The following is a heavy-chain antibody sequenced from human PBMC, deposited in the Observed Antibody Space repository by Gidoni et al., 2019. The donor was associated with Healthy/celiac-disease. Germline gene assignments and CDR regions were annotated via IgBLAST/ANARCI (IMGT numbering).Heavy chain of an antibody. CDR1: GYTFTSYD. CDR3: GRKDGGYWWFDP. J-gene: IGHJ5*02. Sequence: QVQLVQSGAEVKKPGASVKVSCKASGYTFTSYDINWVRRATGHGLVWRGRMNPNSGNTGYAQKFQGRVNITRNTSISAAYMELSSLRSEDTALYYCGRKDGGYWWFDPWGQGTLVTVSS. CDR2: MNPNSGNT. D-gene: IGHD4-17*01. V-gene: IGHV1-8*03.